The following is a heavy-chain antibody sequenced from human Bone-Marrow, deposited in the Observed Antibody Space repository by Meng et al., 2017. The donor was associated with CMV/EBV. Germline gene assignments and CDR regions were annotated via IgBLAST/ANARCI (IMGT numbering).Heavy chain of an antibody. Sequence: ASVKVSCKASEYTFTSYGINWLRQAPGQGLEWMGWISPYNGDTNYAPSLQARVTLTADTSTSTAYMDLRSLRSDDTAVYYCARQSAVAGTSNFDYWGQGTLVTVSS. CDR1: EYTFTSYG. CDR3: ARQSAVAGTSNFDY. V-gene: IGHV1-18*01. CDR2: ISPYNGDT. J-gene: IGHJ4*02. D-gene: IGHD6-19*01.